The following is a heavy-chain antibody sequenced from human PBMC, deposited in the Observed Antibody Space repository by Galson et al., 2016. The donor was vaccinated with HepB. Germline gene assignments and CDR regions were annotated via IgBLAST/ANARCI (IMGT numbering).Heavy chain of an antibody. CDR2: IWFDGSNE. CDR3: ARGIAIIGAGVDY. CDR1: GISFSKSA. V-gene: IGHV3-33*01. D-gene: IGHD3-3*01. Sequence: SLRLSCAASGISFSKSAMHWVRQAPGKGLEWVAVIWFDGSNENYGDSVKGRFTISGDNAKNIVYLQMNNLRVDDTAVYYCARGIAIIGAGVDYWGRGTLVTVSS. J-gene: IGHJ4*02.